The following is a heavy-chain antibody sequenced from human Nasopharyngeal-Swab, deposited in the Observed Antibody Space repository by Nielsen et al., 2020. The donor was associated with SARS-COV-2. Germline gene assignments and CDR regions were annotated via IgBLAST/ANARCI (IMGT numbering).Heavy chain of an antibody. CDR3: AKVGGAVAG. Sequence: GSLRLSCTVSGGSISSSSYYWGWIRQPPGKGMEWIGEIYHSGSTKYNPSLKSRVTISVDRSKNQFSLKLKSVTAADTAVYYCAKVGGAVAGWGQGTLVTVSS. D-gene: IGHD6-19*01. CDR2: IYHSGST. CDR1: GGSISSSSYY. J-gene: IGHJ4*02. V-gene: IGHV4-39*07.